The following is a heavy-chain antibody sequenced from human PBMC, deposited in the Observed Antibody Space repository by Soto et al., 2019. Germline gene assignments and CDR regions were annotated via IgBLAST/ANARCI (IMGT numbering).Heavy chain of an antibody. V-gene: IGHV4-39*01. CDR1: GGSISSSSYY. CDR3: ARHSMSDYIWGSYRSDYFDY. D-gene: IGHD3-16*02. J-gene: IGHJ4*02. CDR2: IYYSGST. Sequence: SETLSLTCTVSGGSISSSSYYWGWIRQPPGKGLEWIGSIYYSGSTYYNPSLKSRVTISVDTSKNQFSLKLSSVTAADTAVYYCARHSMSDYIWGSYRSDYFDYWGQGTLVTVSS.